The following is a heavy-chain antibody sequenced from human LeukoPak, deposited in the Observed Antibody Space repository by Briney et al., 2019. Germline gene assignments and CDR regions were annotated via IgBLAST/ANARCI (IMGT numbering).Heavy chain of an antibody. J-gene: IGHJ5*02. CDR3: ATGLNYGDYEGSDWFDP. CDR2: INPNSGGT. D-gene: IGHD4-17*01. V-gene: IGHV1-2*02. Sequence: GASVKVSCKASGYTFTGYYMHWVRQAPGQGLEWMGWINPNSGGTNYAQKFQGRVTMTRDTSISTAYMELSRLRSDDTAVYYCATGLNYGDYEGSDWFDPWGQGTLVTVSS. CDR1: GYTFTGYY.